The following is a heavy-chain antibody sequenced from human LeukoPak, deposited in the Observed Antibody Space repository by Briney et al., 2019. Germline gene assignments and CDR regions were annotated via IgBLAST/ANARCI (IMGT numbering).Heavy chain of an antibody. CDR2: IIPILGIA. D-gene: IGHD2-2*01. J-gene: IGHJ4*02. Sequence: GASVKVSCKASGGTFSSYAISWVRQAPGQGLEWMGRIIPILGIANYAQKFQGRVTITADKSTSTAYMELSSLRSEDTAVYYCARDYHNTGYFDYWGQGTLVTVSS. CDR1: GGTFSSYA. V-gene: IGHV1-69*04. CDR3: ARDYHNTGYFDY.